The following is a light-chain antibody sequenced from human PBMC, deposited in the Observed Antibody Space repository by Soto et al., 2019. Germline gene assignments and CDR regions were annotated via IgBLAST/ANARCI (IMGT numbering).Light chain of an antibody. CDR3: QTYYSSLSGYV. CDR1: SSNIGTGYD. J-gene: IGLJ1*01. V-gene: IGLV1-40*01. Sequence: QSVLTQPPSVSGAPGQRVTISCTGSSSNIGTGYDVHWYQQLPGTVPKLLIYADFSRPPGVSHRFSGSNSGATASLAITGVHAEDEADYYCQTYYSSLSGYVCGTGTKVTVL. CDR2: ADF.